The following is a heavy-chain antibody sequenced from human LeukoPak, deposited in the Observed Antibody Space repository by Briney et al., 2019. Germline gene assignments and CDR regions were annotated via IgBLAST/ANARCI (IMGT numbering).Heavy chain of an antibody. D-gene: IGHD5-24*01. Sequence: SETLSLTCTVSGGSISSYYWSWIRQPPGKGLEWIGYIYYSGSTNYNPSLKSRVTISVDTSKNQFSLKLSSVTAADTAVYYCARDRPEMARPRNAFDIWGQGTMVTVSS. CDR2: IYYSGST. CDR1: GGSISSYY. CDR3: ARDRPEMARPRNAFDI. J-gene: IGHJ3*02. V-gene: IGHV4-59*01.